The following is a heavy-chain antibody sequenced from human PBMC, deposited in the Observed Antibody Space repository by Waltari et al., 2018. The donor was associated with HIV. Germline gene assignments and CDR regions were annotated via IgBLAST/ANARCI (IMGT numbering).Heavy chain of an antibody. D-gene: IGHD2-15*01. CDR1: GFAFRTYS. Sequence: EVRLVASGGSLVQPGGSLRLSCGASGFAFRTYSFNWVRQPPGKGLEWISYISSRGDTVYYAGSVKGRFTISRDNAKNSLYLQMNSLRPEDTAVYYCASPAQAEGYWGQGTLVTVSS. V-gene: IGHV3-48*01. J-gene: IGHJ4*02. CDR2: ISSRGDTV. CDR3: ASPAQAEGY.